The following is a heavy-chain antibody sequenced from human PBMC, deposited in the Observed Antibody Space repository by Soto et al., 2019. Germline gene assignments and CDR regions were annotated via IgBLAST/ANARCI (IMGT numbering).Heavy chain of an antibody. J-gene: IGHJ6*02. Sequence: EVQLVESGGGLVQPGRSLRLSCAASGFTFDDYAMHWVRQAPGKGLEWVSGISWNSGSIGYADSVKGRFTISRDNSKNTLYLQMNSLRAEDTAVYYCANPPLPYYYYYGMDVWGQGTTVTVSS. CDR2: ISWNSGSI. CDR3: ANPPLPYYYYYGMDV. CDR1: GFTFDDYA. V-gene: IGHV3-9*01.